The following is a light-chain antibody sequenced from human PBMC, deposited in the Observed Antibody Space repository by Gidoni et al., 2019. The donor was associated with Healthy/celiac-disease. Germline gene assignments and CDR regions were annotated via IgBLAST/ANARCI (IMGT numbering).Light chain of an antibody. Sequence: SSELTQDPAVSAASGQTVRITCQGDSLRSYYASWYQQKPGQATVLVIYGKNNRPPGIPDRFSGSSVGNTASLTITGAQAEDEADYCCNSRDSSGNHVVFGGGTKLTVL. CDR3: NSRDSSGNHVV. CDR1: SLRSYY. J-gene: IGLJ2*01. CDR2: GKN. V-gene: IGLV3-19*01.